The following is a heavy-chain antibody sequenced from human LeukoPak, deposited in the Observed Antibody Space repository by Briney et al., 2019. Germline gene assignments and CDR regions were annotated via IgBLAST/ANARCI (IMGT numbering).Heavy chain of an antibody. CDR2: ITGRSRFL. J-gene: IGHJ4*02. Sequence: PGGSLRLSCATSGFTFSNYNMNWVRQAPGKGLEWVSSITGRSRFLFYADSVKGRFTISRDNAKNSLYLQMNSLRAEDTAVYYCARDGSSYGFFDYWGQGILVTVSP. CDR3: ARDGSSYGFFDY. D-gene: IGHD5-18*01. CDR1: GFTFSNYN. V-gene: IGHV3-21*01.